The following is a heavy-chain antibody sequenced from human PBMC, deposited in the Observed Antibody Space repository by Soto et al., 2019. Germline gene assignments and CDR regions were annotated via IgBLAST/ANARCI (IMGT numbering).Heavy chain of an antibody. D-gene: IGHD3-22*01. CDR1: GGTFSRYA. CDR2: IIPMFGTA. CDR3: ARDGTLYDSSGYYYLY. J-gene: IGHJ4*02. V-gene: IGHV1-69*01. Sequence: QVQLVQSGAEVKKPGSSGKVSCTASGGTFSRYAINWVRQAPGQGLEWMGGIIPMFGTANYAQKFQCRVTITADESTNTGYMELRSLISEDTAVYYCARDGTLYDSSGYYYLYWGQGTLVTVSS.